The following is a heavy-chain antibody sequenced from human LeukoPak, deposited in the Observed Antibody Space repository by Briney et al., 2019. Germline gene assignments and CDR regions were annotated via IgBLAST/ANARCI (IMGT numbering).Heavy chain of an antibody. V-gene: IGHV4-34*01. D-gene: IGHD3-22*01. Sequence: PSETLSLTCAVSGGSFSGYYWSWIRQPPGKGLEWIGEINHSGSTNYNPSLKSRVTISVDTSKNQFSLKLSSVTAADTAVYYCARVRSGGYYADFDYWGQGTLVTVSS. CDR2: INHSGST. J-gene: IGHJ4*02. CDR3: ARVRSGGYYADFDY. CDR1: GGSFSGYY.